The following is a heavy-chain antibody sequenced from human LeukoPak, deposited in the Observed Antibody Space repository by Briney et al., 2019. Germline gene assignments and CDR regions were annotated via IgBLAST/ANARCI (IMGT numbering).Heavy chain of an antibody. D-gene: IGHD3-22*01. CDR2: ISYDGSNK. J-gene: IGHJ3*02. CDR3: ARDLGSYYDSSGSPPDAFDI. V-gene: IGHV3-30-3*01. Sequence: TGGSLRLSCAASGFTFSSYAMHWVRQAPGKGLEWVAVISYDGSNKYYADSVKGRFTISRDNSKNTLYLQMNSLRAEDTAVYYCARDLGSYYDSSGSPPDAFDIWGQGTMVTVSS. CDR1: GFTFSSYA.